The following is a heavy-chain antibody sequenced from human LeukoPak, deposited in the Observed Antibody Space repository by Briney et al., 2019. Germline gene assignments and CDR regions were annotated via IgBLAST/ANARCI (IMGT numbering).Heavy chain of an antibody. V-gene: IGHV1-2*02. J-gene: IGHJ4*02. CDR3: ARIEDPRYSISVWYDEDSLGG. D-gene: IGHD6-19*01. CDR1: GYTFTGYY. Sequence: GASVKVSCKTSGYTFTGYYIHWVRQAPGQGLEWMGWINPNSGGTNYAQKFQGRVTMTRDTSISTAYMELSRLRSDDTGVYYCARIEDPRYSISVWYDEDSLGGWGQGTLVTVSS. CDR2: INPNSGGT.